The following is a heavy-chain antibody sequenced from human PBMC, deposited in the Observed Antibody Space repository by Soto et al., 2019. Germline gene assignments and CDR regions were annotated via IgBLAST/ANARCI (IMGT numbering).Heavy chain of an antibody. CDR3: ARDAYNYGYFSS. Sequence: GGSLRPSCAASGLTLSIYSMHWVRQAPGKGLEWVAVTTHEGSDIYYDDSVKGRFTITRDNSNSTLYLHMTSLRPEETAVYYCARDAYNYGYFSSWGQGTLVTV. CDR2: TTHEGSDI. CDR1: GLTLSIYS. J-gene: IGHJ5*02. D-gene: IGHD5-12*01. V-gene: IGHV3-30-3*01.